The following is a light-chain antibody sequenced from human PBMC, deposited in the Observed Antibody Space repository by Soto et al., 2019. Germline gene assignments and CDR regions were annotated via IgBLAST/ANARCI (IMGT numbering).Light chain of an antibody. CDR3: QQSYSALVA. Sequence: DIQMTQSPSSLSASVGDRVTITCRASQSIRSYLNWYQQKPGKPPKLLIYATSSLQSGVPSRFSGSGSGTDFTLTISSLQPEDFATYYCQQSYSALVAFGQGTKVEIK. V-gene: IGKV1-39*01. J-gene: IGKJ1*01. CDR1: QSIRSY. CDR2: ATS.